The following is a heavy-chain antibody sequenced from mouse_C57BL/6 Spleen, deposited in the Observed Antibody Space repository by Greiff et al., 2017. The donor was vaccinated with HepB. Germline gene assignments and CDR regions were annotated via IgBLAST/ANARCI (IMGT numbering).Heavy chain of an antibody. D-gene: IGHD1-1*01. J-gene: IGHJ4*01. CDR2: IYPGDGDT. V-gene: IGHV1-82*01. CDR3: ARGREITTVVEGYYAMDY. Sequence: QVQLKESGPELVKPGASVKISCKASGYAFSSSWMNWVKQRPGKGLEWIGRIYPGDGDTNYNGKFKGKATLTADKSSSTAYMQLSSLTSEDSAVYFCARGREITTVVEGYYAMDYWGQGTSVTVSS. CDR1: GYAFSSSW.